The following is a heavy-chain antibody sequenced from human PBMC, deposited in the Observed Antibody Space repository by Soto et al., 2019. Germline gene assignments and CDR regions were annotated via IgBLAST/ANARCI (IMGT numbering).Heavy chain of an antibody. V-gene: IGHV3-23*01. D-gene: IGHD3-22*01. Sequence: LRLSCAASGFTFSSYAMSWVRQAPGKGLEWVSAISGSGGSTYYADSVKGRFTISRDNSKNTLYLQMNSLRAEDTAVYYCAKDSSSSGYYPYFQHWGQGTLVTVSS. J-gene: IGHJ1*01. CDR3: AKDSSSSGYYPYFQH. CDR2: ISGSGGST. CDR1: GFTFSSYA.